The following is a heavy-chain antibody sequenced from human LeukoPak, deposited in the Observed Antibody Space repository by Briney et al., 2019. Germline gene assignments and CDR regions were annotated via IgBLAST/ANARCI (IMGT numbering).Heavy chain of an antibody. J-gene: IGHJ4*02. V-gene: IGHV4-59*08. CDR2: ISDTGST. Sequence: SETLSLTCTVSGGSIRSYYWSWIRQPPGKGLEWIGYISDTGSTNYNPSLKSRVTISADTSKNQLSLKLSSVTAADTAVYYCARHLHNDFWSGLDYWGQGTLVTVPS. CDR3: ARHLHNDFWSGLDY. CDR1: GGSIRSYY. D-gene: IGHD3-3*01.